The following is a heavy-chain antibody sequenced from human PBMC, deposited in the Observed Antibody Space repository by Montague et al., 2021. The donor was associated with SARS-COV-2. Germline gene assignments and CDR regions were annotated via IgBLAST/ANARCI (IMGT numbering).Heavy chain of an antibody. Sequence: SLRLSCAASGFTFSSYAVSWVRQAPGKGLEWVSGISGSGGNTYYADSVKGRFTISRDNSKNTLYLQMNSLRAEDTAVYYCASLGYCSGGRCHSGDYWGQGTLVTVSS. V-gene: IGHV3-23*01. J-gene: IGHJ4*02. CDR1: GFTFSSYA. D-gene: IGHD2-15*01. CDR2: ISGSGGNT. CDR3: ASLGYCSGGRCHSGDY.